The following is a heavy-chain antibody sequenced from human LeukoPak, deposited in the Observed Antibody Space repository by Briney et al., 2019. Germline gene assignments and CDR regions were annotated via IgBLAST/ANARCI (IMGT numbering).Heavy chain of an antibody. V-gene: IGHV3-23*01. CDR2: ISGSGGST. CDR3: ASIRNRY. Sequence: GGSLRLSCAASGFTVSSNYMSWVRQAPGKGLEWVPAISGSGGSTYYADSVKGRFTISRDNSKNTLYLQMNSLRAEDTAVYYCASIRNRYWGQGTLVTVSS. J-gene: IGHJ4*02. D-gene: IGHD1-14*01. CDR1: GFTVSSNY.